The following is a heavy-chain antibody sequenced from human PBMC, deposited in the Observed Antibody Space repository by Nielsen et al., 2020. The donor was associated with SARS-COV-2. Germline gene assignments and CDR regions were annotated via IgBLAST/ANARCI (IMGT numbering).Heavy chain of an antibody. CDR1: RYSFSNYW. Sequence: GAFLKISCKGSRYSFSNYWIVGVRQMPGEGLEWLGMVYPDDSDTRYSPSFQGQVTISVDKSIRTAFLQWNSLKASDTAMYYCARRSIGDTNWLDPWGQGTLVTVSS. CDR2: VYPDDSDT. V-gene: IGHV5-51*01. J-gene: IGHJ5*02. D-gene: IGHD3-16*01. CDR3: ARRSIGDTNWLDP.